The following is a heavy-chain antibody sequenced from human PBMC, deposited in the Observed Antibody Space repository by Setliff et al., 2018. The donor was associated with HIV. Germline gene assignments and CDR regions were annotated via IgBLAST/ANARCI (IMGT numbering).Heavy chain of an antibody. CDR2: INPKSGVT. J-gene: IGHJ4*02. V-gene: IGHV1-2*06. CDR3: ARDLIRITPHGYLPF. D-gene: IGHD2-15*01. CDR1: GYTFTDYY. Sequence: GASVKVSCKASGYTFTDYYIHWVRQAPGHGLEGVGRINPKSGVTRYAQNFRARVTMTRDTSSTTAYMELSTLRSDDTALYYCARDLIRITPHGYLPFWGQGTLVTVSS.